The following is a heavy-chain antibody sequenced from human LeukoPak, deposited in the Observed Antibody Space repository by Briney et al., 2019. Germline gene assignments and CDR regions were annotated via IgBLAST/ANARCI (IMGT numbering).Heavy chain of an antibody. CDR1: GGSISSHY. Sequence: SSETLSLTCTVSGGSISSHYWSWIRQPAGKGLEWIGRIYTSGSTNYNPSLKSRVTMSVDTSKNQFSLKLSSVTAADTAVYYCARTTEAHSWRTRYYDYYMDVWGKGTTVTVSS. V-gene: IGHV4-4*07. CDR2: IYTSGST. D-gene: IGHD6-13*01. CDR3: ARTTEAHSWRTRYYDYYMDV. J-gene: IGHJ6*03.